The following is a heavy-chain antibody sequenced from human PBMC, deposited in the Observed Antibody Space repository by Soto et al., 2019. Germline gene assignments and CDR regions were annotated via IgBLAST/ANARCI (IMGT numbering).Heavy chain of an antibody. CDR2: ISATGGST. Sequence: ETLSLTCAVSGYSISSGYYWGWIRQPPGKGLEWVSEISATGGSTFYADFVKGRFTISRDNSKNTLYLHLTSLRDEDTARYYCAKASSAWYDSKSYYFDDWGPGTLVTVSS. D-gene: IGHD6-19*01. CDR3: AKASSAWYDSKSYYFDD. V-gene: IGHV3-23*01. CDR1: GYSISSGYY. J-gene: IGHJ4*02.